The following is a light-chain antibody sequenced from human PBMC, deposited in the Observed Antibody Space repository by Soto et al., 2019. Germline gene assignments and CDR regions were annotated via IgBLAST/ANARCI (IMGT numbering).Light chain of an antibody. CDR1: QTISIY. J-gene: IGKJ2*01. Sequence: DLQMTQSPSSLSASVGDRVTISCRASQTISIYLNWYQHKPGKAPKLLIYTASSLQSGVPSRFRGSGSGTDFTLTISSLQPEDSATYYCQQSYSSPVYTAGQGTKLEIK. V-gene: IGKV1-39*01. CDR3: QQSYSSPVYT. CDR2: TAS.